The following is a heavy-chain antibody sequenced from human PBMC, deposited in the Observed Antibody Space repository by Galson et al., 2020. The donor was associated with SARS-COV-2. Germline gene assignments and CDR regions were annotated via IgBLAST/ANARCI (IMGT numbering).Heavy chain of an antibody. CDR2: MYQSGRT. V-gene: IGHV4-31*03. D-gene: IGHD5-18*01. CDR3: ARGLRRQGYFDF. CDR1: GVSLSTGGYS. Sequence: SESRSLTCTVSGVSLSTGGYSWSWIRQHPGKGLEWIGYMYQSGRTDYNPSLKSRVTISVVTSKNQFSLKLNSVTAADTAVYFCARGLRRQGYFDFWGQGALVTVSS. J-gene: IGHJ4*02.